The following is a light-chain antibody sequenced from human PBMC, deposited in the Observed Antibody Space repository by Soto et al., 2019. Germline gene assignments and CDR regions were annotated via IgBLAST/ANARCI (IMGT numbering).Light chain of an antibody. J-gene: IGKJ1*01. CDR3: QQYSLYWT. V-gene: IGKV1-5*03. CDR2: DTS. Sequence: DIQMTQSPSTLSASVGDRVTITCRASQSVSHWLAWYQQKPGKAPKLLIYDTSILESGVPSRFSGSGSGTEFTLTISGLQPDDFAAYYCQQYSLYWTFGQGTKVEIK. CDR1: QSVSHW.